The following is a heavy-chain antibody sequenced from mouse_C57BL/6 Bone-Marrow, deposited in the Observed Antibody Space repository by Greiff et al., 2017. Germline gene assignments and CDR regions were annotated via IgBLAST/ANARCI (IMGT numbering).Heavy chain of an antibody. CDR1: GYTFTSYG. V-gene: IGHV1-58*01. CDR3: ARDYYGSSPFAY. J-gene: IGHJ3*01. D-gene: IGHD1-1*01. CDR2: ISIGNGYT. Sequence: EVKLQESGAELVRPGSSVKMSCKTSGYTFTSYGINWVKQRPGQGLEWIGYISIGNGYTEYNEKFKGKATLTSDTSSSTAYMQLSSLTSEDSAIYFCARDYYGSSPFAYWGQGTLVTVSA.